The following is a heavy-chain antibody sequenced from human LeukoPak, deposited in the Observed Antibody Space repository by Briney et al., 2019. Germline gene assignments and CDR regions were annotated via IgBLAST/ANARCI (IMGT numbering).Heavy chain of an antibody. V-gene: IGHV3-30-3*01. CDR1: GFTFSSYA. CDR3: ARDRESSSKGHFDY. D-gene: IGHD2-15*01. Sequence: HPGGSLRLSCAASGFTFSSYAMHWVRQAPGRRPEWVAVMSYDGTNIFYSDSVKGRFTISRDNSKNTLFLQMNSLRAEDTAVYYCARDRESSSKGHFDYWGQGTLVTVSS. J-gene: IGHJ4*02. CDR2: MSYDGTNI.